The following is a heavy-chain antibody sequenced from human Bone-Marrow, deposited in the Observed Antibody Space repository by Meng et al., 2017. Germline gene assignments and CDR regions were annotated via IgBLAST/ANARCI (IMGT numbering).Heavy chain of an antibody. CDR2: IKQDGSEK. V-gene: IGHV3-7*01. CDR1: GFSFNTYP. CDR3: ARDIWGYATSFDY. D-gene: IGHD3-16*01. J-gene: IGHJ4*02. Sequence: GGSLRLSCAASGFSFNTYPMNWVRQAPGKGLEWVANIKQDGSEKYYVDSVKGRFTISRDNAKNSLYLQMNSLRAEDTAVYYCARDIWGYATSFDYWGQGTLVT.